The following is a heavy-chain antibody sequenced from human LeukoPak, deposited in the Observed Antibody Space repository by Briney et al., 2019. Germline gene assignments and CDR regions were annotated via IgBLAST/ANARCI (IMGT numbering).Heavy chain of an antibody. CDR2: ISSSSSYI. CDR1: GFTFSSYG. J-gene: IGHJ5*02. D-gene: IGHD3-22*01. V-gene: IGHV3-21*01. Sequence: GGSLRLSCAASGFTFSSYGMNWVRQAPGKGLEWVSSISSSSSYIYYADSVKSRFTISRDNAKNSLYLQMNSLRAEDTAVYYCARVLYYYDSSGYNWFDPWGQGTLVTVSS. CDR3: ARVLYYYDSSGYNWFDP.